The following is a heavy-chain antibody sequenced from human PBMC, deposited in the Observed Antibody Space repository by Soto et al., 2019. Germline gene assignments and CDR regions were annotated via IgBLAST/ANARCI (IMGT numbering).Heavy chain of an antibody. J-gene: IGHJ3*02. CDR2: INPNSGGT. CDR1: GYTFTGYY. V-gene: IGHV1-2*04. Sequence: ASVKVSCKASGYTFTGYYMHWVRQAPGQGLEWMGWINPNSGGTNYAQKFQGWVTMTRDTSISTAYMELSRLRSDDTAVYYCARDRPYGSGSYYLVHAFDIWGQGAMVTV. CDR3: ARDRPYGSGSYYLVHAFDI. D-gene: IGHD3-10*01.